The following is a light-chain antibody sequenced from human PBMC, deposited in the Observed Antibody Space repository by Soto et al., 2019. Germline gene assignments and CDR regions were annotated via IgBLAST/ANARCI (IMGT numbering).Light chain of an antibody. V-gene: IGKV3-20*01. Sequence: EIVLTQSPDTLSSFPGERATLSCRASQIVTSNYLAWYQQKPGQAPRLLIFGASIRATGLPDRFSGGGSGKDFTLTISRLEPEDFPVYYCQQYGSSPGTLGQGTKVDIK. CDR1: QIVTSNY. CDR2: GAS. CDR3: QQYGSSPGT. J-gene: IGKJ1*01.